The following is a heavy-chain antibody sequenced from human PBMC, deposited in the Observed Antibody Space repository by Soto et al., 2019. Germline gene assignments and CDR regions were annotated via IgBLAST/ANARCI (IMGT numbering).Heavy chain of an antibody. Sequence: GASVKVSCKASGGTFSSYAISWVRQAPGQGLEWMGGIIPIFGTANYAQKFQGRVTITADESTSTAYMELSSLRSEDTAVYYCARRRGLAPGHWSGYYGPYYYGMDVWGQGTTVTVSS. CDR3: ARRRGLAPGHWSGYYGPYYYGMDV. CDR1: GGTFSSYA. J-gene: IGHJ6*02. CDR2: IIPIFGTA. D-gene: IGHD3-3*01. V-gene: IGHV1-69*13.